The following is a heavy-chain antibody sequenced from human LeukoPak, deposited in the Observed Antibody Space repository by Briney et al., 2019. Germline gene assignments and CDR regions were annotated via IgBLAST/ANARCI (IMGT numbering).Heavy chain of an antibody. J-gene: IGHJ3*02. CDR1: GYTFTTYA. CDR3: AKDLDSAAFDI. CDR2: IRTNTGSP. V-gene: IGHV7-4-1*02. D-gene: IGHD2-15*01. Sequence: GASVKVSCRASGYTFTTYAINWVRQAPGQGLEYMGWIRTNTGSPTYAQGFTGRFVFSLDTSVNTAYLQISSLKAGDTAVYYCAKDLDSAAFDIWGQGTMVTVSS.